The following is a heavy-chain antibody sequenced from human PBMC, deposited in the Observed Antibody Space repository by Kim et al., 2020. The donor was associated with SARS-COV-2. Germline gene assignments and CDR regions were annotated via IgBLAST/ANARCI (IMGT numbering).Heavy chain of an antibody. CDR1: GGSINSPAYY. D-gene: IGHD4-17*01. J-gene: IGHJ4*01. Sequence: SETLSLTCTVSGGSINSPAYYWSWIRQYPGKGLEWIGYIQDSGSTNYNPSLKRRITISVDTSKNYFSLEMTSVTPADTAMYYSARDDVYGFDHWGHG. CDR3: ARDDVYGFDH. CDR2: IQDSGST. V-gene: IGHV4-31*03.